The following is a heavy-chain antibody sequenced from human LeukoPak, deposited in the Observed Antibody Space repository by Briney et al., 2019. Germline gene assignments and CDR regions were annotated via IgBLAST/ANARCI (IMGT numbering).Heavy chain of an antibody. CDR1: GFTFSSYA. Sequence: GGSLRLSCAASGFTFSSYAMNWVRQAPGKGLEWVSYISSSSSTIYYADSVKGRFTISRDSAKNSLYLQMNCLRAEDTAVYYCARGSTYYDSSGQVPFDYWGQGTLVTVSS. CDR2: ISSSSSTI. D-gene: IGHD3-22*01. J-gene: IGHJ4*02. CDR3: ARGSTYYDSSGQVPFDY. V-gene: IGHV3-48*01.